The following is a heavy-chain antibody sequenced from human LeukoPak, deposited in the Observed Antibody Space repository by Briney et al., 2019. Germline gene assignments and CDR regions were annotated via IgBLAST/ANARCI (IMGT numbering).Heavy chain of an antibody. CDR3: ATRGFWSGYYTGFELDY. D-gene: IGHD3-3*01. CDR1: GYTFTGYY. Sequence: ASVKVSCKASGYTFTGYYMHWVRQAPGQGLEWMGWINPNSGGTNYAQKFQGRVTMTRATCISPAYMELSRLRSDDTAVYYCATRGFWSGYYTGFELDYWGQGTLVTVSS. CDR2: INPNSGGT. J-gene: IGHJ4*02. V-gene: IGHV1-2*02.